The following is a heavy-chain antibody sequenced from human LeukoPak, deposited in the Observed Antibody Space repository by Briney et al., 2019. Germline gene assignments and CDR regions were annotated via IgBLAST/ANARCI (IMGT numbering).Heavy chain of an antibody. J-gene: IGHJ4*02. CDR3: AKDPYGVPAASSFGY. D-gene: IGHD2-2*01. Sequence: GGSLRLSCAASEFTFSSYWMSWVRQAPGKGLEWVANIKQNGSEKYYVDSVKGRFTVSRDNAQNSLYLQMNSLRAEDTAVYYCAKDPYGVPAASSFGYWGQGTLVTVSS. CDR1: EFTFSSYW. CDR2: IKQNGSEK. V-gene: IGHV3-7*01.